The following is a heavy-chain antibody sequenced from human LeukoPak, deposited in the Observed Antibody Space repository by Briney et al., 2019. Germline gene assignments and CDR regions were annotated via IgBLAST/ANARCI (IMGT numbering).Heavy chain of an antibody. Sequence: PGGSLRLSCAASGFTFSSYAMSWVRQAPGKGLEWVSAISGSGGSTYYADSVKGRFTISRDNSKNTLYLQMNSLRAEDTAVYYCAKASYYYDSSGPGAFDIWGQGTMVTVSS. CDR2: ISGSGGST. CDR3: AKASYYYDSSGPGAFDI. D-gene: IGHD3-22*01. V-gene: IGHV3-23*01. J-gene: IGHJ3*02. CDR1: GFTFSSYA.